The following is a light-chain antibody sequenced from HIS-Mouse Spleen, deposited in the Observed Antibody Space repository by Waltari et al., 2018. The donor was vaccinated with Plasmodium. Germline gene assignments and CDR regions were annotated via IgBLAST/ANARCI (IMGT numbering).Light chain of an antibody. Sequence: AIRMTQSPSSFSASTGDRVTITWRASQGISIYLAWYQQKPGKAPKLLIYAASTLQSGVPSRFSGSGSVTYFTLTISCLQSEDFATYYCQQYYSYPLTFGGGTKVEIK. CDR2: AAS. CDR1: QGISIY. J-gene: IGKJ4*01. CDR3: QQYYSYPLT. V-gene: IGKV1-8*01.